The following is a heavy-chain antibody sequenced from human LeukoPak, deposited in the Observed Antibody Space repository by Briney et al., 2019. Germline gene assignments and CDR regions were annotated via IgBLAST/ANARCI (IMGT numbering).Heavy chain of an antibody. J-gene: IGHJ4*02. CDR3: ARGGGSGSYYML. D-gene: IGHD3-10*01. V-gene: IGHV4-4*07. CDR1: GDSIRIYS. Sequence: SETLSLTCAVSGDSIRIYSWSWIRQPAGKGLEWIGRIYSSGTTNYNPSLKSRITMSVDTSKNQFSLQLSSVTAADPAVYYCARGGGSGSYYMLWGQGILVTVSS. CDR2: IYSSGTT.